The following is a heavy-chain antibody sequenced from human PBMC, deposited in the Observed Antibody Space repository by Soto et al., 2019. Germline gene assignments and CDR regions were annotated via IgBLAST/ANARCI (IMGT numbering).Heavy chain of an antibody. D-gene: IGHD3-16*01. V-gene: IGHV4-39*01. J-gene: IGHJ4*02. CDR1: GGSITSDGYY. CDR2: IYYTGST. CDR3: VGGGKFYQQETYYFDY. Sequence: QLQLQESGPGLVRPSETLSLTCSVSGGSITSDGYYWGWIRQSPGKGLQWIGSIYYTGSTYYYPPPASGAPVTVHTSTNQFSLSLSSVPAADAAFYYCVGGGKFYQQETYYFDYWGQGTLVAVSS.